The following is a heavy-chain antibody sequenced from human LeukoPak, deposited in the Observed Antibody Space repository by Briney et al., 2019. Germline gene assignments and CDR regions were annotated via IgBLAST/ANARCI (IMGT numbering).Heavy chain of an antibody. D-gene: IGHD2-15*01. CDR2: IKDKTDGGTI. V-gene: IGHV3-15*01. CDR3: TTGTPIDY. Sequence: GGSLRLSCATSGITFTDAWLSWVRQIPEKGLEWVARIKDKTDGGTIDYAVPVRGRFTISRDDSRNMLYLQMDSLKSEDTAVYYCTTGTPIDYWGQGTLVTVSS. J-gene: IGHJ4*02. CDR1: GITFTDAW.